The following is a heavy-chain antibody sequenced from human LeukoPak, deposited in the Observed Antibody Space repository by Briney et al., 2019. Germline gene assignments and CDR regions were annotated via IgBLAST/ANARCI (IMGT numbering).Heavy chain of an antibody. CDR1: GYTFTSYG. Sequence: ASVKVSXKASGYTFTSYGISWVRQAPGQGLEWMGWISAYNGNTNYAQKLQGRVTMTTDTSTSTAYMELRSLRSDDTAVYYCARDVVVVVAATQTFDYWGQGTLVTVSS. D-gene: IGHD2-15*01. J-gene: IGHJ4*02. CDR2: ISAYNGNT. V-gene: IGHV1-18*01. CDR3: ARDVVVVVAATQTFDY.